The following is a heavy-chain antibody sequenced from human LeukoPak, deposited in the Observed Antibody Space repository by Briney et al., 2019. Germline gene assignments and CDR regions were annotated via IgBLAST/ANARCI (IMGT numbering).Heavy chain of an antibody. CDR1: GYSFTSYG. CDR3: ARGGPRIAVPGTVL. J-gene: IGHJ4*02. Sequence: GESLKVSCKASGYSFTSYGISWVRQAPGQGLEWMGWISTYNGKTNSAQKFQGRVTMTTDTSTSTAYMELRSLRSDDTAVYYCARGGPRIAVPGTVLWGQGTLVTVSS. CDR2: ISTYNGKT. D-gene: IGHD6-19*01. V-gene: IGHV1-18*01.